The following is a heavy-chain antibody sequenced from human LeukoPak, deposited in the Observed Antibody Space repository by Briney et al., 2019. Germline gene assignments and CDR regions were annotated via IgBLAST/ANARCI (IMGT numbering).Heavy chain of an antibody. CDR2: ITSSSSYK. J-gene: IGHJ4*02. CDR1: GFTFSSYA. CDR3: SREHALGDF. Sequence: GGSLRLSCAASGFTFSSYAMSWVRQAPGKGLEWVSSITSSSSYKYYADSVKGRFTISRDNAKNSLYLQMNSLGAEDTAVYYCSREHALGDFWGQGSLVTVSS. D-gene: IGHD2-2*01. V-gene: IGHV3-21*01.